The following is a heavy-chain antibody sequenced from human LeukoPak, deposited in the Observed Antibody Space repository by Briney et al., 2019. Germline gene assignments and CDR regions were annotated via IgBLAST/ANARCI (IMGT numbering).Heavy chain of an antibody. CDR1: GFTFSLYA. CDR2: ISGSGGST. J-gene: IGHJ4*02. CDR3: AKDLVPRSSGYLIDY. Sequence: PGGSLRLSCAASGFTFSLYAMSWVRQAPGKGLEWVSAISGSGGSTYYADSVKGRFTISRDNSKNTLYLQMNSLRAEDTAVYYCAKDLVPRSSGYLIDYWGQGTLVTVSS. D-gene: IGHD3-22*01. V-gene: IGHV3-23*01.